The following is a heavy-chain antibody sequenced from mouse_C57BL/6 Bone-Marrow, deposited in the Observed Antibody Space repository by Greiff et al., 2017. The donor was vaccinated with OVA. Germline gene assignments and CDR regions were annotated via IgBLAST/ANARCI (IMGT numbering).Heavy chain of an antibody. Sequence: EVQVVESGGGLVQPKGSLKLSCAASGFSFNTYAMNWVRQAPGKGLEWVARIRSKSNNYATYYADSVKDRFTISRDDSESMLYLQMNNLKTEDTAMYYCVRHYSNYAWFAYWGQGTLVTVSA. CDR2: IRSKSNNYAT. D-gene: IGHD2-5*01. CDR1: GFSFNTYA. CDR3: VRHYSNYAWFAY. J-gene: IGHJ3*01. V-gene: IGHV10-1*01.